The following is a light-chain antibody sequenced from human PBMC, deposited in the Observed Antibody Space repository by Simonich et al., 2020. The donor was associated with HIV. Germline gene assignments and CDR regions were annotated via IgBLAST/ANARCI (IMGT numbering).Light chain of an antibody. V-gene: IGKV4-1*01. J-gene: IGKJ1*01. Sequence: DIVMTQSPDSLAVSLGERATINCKSSQSVLSSSNNKNYLAWYQQKPGKPPKLLIYWASTRESGVPDRFSGSGSGTDFTLTISSLQAEDVAVYYCQQYYSTPWTFGQGTKVEIK. CDR3: QQYYSTPWT. CDR1: QSVLSSSNNKNY. CDR2: WAS.